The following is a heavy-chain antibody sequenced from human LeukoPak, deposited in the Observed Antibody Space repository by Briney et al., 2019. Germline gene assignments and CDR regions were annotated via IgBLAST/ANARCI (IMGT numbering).Heavy chain of an antibody. V-gene: IGHV3-64*01. J-gene: IGHJ4*02. Sequence: GGSLRLSCAASGFTFSSYAMHWVRQAPGKGLEYVSAISSTGDNTYYANSVKGRFTISRDNAKNSLYLQMNSLRAEDTAVYYCARGYSSNPEQQYYFDYWGQGTLVTVSS. CDR3: ARGYSSNPEQQYYFDY. CDR2: ISSTGDNT. CDR1: GFTFSSYA. D-gene: IGHD6-13*01.